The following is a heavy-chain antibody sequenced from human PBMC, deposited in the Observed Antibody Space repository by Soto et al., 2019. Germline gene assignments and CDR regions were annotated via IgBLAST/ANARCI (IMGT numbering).Heavy chain of an antibody. CDR3: ARRGAYYDILTGDYYYYGMDV. D-gene: IGHD3-9*01. CDR1: GYTFTSYY. V-gene: IGHV1-8*01. Sequence: ASVKVSCKASGYTFTSYYINWVRQATGQGLEWMGWMNPNSGNTGYAQKFQGRVTMTRNTSISTAYMELSSLRSEDTAVYYCARRGAYYDILTGDYYYYGMDVWGQGTTVTVS. J-gene: IGHJ6*02. CDR2: MNPNSGNT.